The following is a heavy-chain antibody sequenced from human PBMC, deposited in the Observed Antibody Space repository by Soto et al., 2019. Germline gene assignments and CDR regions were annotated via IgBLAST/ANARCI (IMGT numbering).Heavy chain of an antibody. CDR2: ISSSSSYI. J-gene: IGHJ6*02. V-gene: IGHV3-21*01. D-gene: IGHD3-10*01. Sequence: PGGSLRLSCAASGFTFSSYSMNWVRQAPGKGQEWVSSISSSSSYIYYADSVKGRFTISRDNAKNSLYLQMNSLRAEDTAVYYCAREAMVRGVTINYYYYYGMDVWGQGTTVTVSS. CDR3: AREAMVRGVTINYYYYYGMDV. CDR1: GFTFSSYS.